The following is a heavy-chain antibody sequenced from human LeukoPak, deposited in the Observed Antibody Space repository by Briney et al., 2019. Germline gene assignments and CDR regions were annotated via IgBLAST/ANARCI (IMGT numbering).Heavy chain of an antibody. CDR3: ARALRLWGGNSGIAFDI. Sequence: SETVSLICTVSGGSISSYYWSWIRQPPGKGLEWIGYIYNSGSANYNHSLKSRVTISEDMSNNQFSLKLSSVTAADTAVYYCARALRLWGGNSGIAFDIWGQGTMVTVSS. CDR2: IYNSGSA. J-gene: IGHJ3*02. CDR1: GGSISSYY. D-gene: IGHD4-23*01. V-gene: IGHV4-59*01.